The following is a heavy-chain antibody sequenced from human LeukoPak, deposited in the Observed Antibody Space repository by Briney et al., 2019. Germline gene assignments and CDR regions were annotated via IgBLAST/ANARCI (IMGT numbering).Heavy chain of an antibody. D-gene: IGHD2-8*01. Sequence: LPGGSLRLSCAASGFTFSSYWMHWVRQAPGKGLVWVSRINSDGSNTSYADSVKGRFTISGDNAKNTLYLQMNSLRAEDTAVYYCARVTERVMGNFDYWGQGTLVTVSS. CDR3: ARVTERVMGNFDY. V-gene: IGHV3-74*01. J-gene: IGHJ4*02. CDR2: INSDGSNT. CDR1: GFTFSSYW.